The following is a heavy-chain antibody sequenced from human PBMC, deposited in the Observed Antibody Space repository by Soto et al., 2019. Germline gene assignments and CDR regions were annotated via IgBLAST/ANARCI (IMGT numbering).Heavy chain of an antibody. CDR1: GGSISSGGYY. D-gene: IGHD1-26*01. V-gene: IGHV4-31*03. CDR2: IYYSWST. Sequence: PSETLSLTCTVSGGSISSGGYYWSWLRQHPGKGLEWIGYIYYSWSTYYNPSLKSRVTISVDTSKNQFSLKSSSVTAADTAVYYCARYTGRGATTLRYFEYWGQGTLVTVSS. J-gene: IGHJ4*02. CDR3: ARYTGRGATTLRYFEY.